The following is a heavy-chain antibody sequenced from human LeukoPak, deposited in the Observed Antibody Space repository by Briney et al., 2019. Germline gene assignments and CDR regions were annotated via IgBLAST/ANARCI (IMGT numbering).Heavy chain of an antibody. V-gene: IGHV3-66*01. Sequence: GGSLRLSCAASGFTVSSNYMSWVRQAPGKGLEWVPVIYSGGSTYYADSVKGRFTISRDNSKNTLYLQMNSLRAEDTAVYYCAHEGDSSGHFDYWGQGTLVTVSS. CDR2: IYSGGST. D-gene: IGHD6-19*01. CDR3: AHEGDSSGHFDY. J-gene: IGHJ4*02. CDR1: GFTVSSNY.